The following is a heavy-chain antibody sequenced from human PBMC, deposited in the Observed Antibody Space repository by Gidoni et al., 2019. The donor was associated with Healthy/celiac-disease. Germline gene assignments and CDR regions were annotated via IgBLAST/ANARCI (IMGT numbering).Heavy chain of an antibody. D-gene: IGHD3-22*01. CDR3: ARDGTYYYDSSGLVGAFDI. Sequence: QVQLQESGPGLVKPSETLSLACTVAGGSISSYYWSWIRQPPGKGLEWIGSSYYSGSTNYNPSLKSRVTISVDTSKNQFSLKLSAVTAADTAVYYCARDGTYYYDSSGLVGAFDIWGQGTMVTVSS. CDR2: SYYSGST. J-gene: IGHJ3*02. V-gene: IGHV4-59*01. CDR1: GGSISSYY.